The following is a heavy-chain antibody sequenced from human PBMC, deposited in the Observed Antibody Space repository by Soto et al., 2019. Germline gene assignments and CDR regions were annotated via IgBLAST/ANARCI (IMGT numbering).Heavy chain of an antibody. J-gene: IGHJ4*02. D-gene: IGHD6-19*01. Sequence: QVQLQESGPGLVKPSETLSLTCTVSGGSISGHYWIWIRQPPGKGLEWIGYIFYTGSTNYNPSLKRRVTISVDTSKNQFSLKLSSVTAADTAVYYCARVGGCGWSPDYWGPGTLVTVSS. V-gene: IGHV4-59*11. CDR2: IFYTGST. CDR1: GGSISGHY. CDR3: ARVGGCGWSPDY.